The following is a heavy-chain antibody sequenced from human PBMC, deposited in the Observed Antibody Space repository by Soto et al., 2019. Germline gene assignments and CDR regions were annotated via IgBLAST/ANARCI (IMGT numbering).Heavy chain of an antibody. D-gene: IGHD2-2*01. J-gene: IGHJ6*02. CDR2: IIPIFGTA. Sequence: ASVKVSCKASGGTFSSYAISWVRQAPGQGLEWMGEIIPIFGTANYAQKFQGRVTITADESTSTAYMELSSLRSEDTAVYYCARGNRYCSSTSCYSAMDVWGQGTTVTVSS. CDR3: ARGNRYCSSTSCYSAMDV. CDR1: GGTFSSYA. V-gene: IGHV1-69*13.